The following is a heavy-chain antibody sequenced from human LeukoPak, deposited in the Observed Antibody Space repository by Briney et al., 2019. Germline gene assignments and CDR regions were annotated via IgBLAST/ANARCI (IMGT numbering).Heavy chain of an antibody. J-gene: IGHJ4*02. V-gene: IGHV3-30-3*01. D-gene: IGHD1-26*01. Sequence: GASVKVSCKASGYTFTGYYMHWVRQAPGKGLEWVAVISYDGSNKYYADSVKGRFTISRDNSKNTLYLQMNSLRAEDTAVYYCARDSGPFDYWGQGTLVTVSS. CDR1: GYTFTGYY. CDR2: ISYDGSNK. CDR3: ARDSGPFDY.